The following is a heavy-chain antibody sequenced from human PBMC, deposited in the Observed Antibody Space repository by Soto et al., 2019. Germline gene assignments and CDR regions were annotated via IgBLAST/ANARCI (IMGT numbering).Heavy chain of an antibody. V-gene: IGHV1-46*01. Sequence: GASVKASCKASGYTFPSYYMHWVRQAPGQGLEWMGIINPSGGSTSYAQKFQGRVTMTRDTSTSTVYMELSSLRSEDTAVYYCARGDYALDYFDYWGQGTLVTVSS. D-gene: IGHD4-17*01. CDR2: INPSGGST. CDR1: GYTFPSYY. J-gene: IGHJ4*02. CDR3: ARGDYALDYFDY.